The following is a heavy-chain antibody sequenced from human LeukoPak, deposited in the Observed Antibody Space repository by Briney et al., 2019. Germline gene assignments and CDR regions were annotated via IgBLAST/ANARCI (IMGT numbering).Heavy chain of an antibody. J-gene: IGHJ4*02. D-gene: IGHD6-19*01. V-gene: IGHV4-59*01. Sequence: SETLSLTCTVSGGSISSYYWSWVRQPPGKGLEWIGYSYYSGSTNYNPSLRSRVTISVDTSTNQFSLKLSSVTAADTAVYYCARDRDSSGWFDYWGQGTLVTVSS. CDR1: GGSISSYY. CDR2: SYYSGST. CDR3: ARDRDSSGWFDY.